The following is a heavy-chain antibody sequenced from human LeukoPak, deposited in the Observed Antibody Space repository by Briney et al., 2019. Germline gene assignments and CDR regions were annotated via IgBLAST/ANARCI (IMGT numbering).Heavy chain of an antibody. CDR1: GGSISSSSYY. J-gene: IGHJ4*02. V-gene: IGHV4-61*05. Sequence: SETLSLTCTVSGGSISSSSYYWGWIRQPPGKGLEWIGYIYYSGSTNYNPSLKSRVTISVDTSKNQFSLKLSSVTAADTAVYYCARGPNYYGSGSFDYWGQGTLVTVSS. CDR2: IYYSGST. CDR3: ARGPNYYGSGSFDY. D-gene: IGHD3-10*01.